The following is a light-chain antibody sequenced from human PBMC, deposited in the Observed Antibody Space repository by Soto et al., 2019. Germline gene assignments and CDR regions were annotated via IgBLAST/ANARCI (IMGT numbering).Light chain of an antibody. Sequence: QSALTQPASVSGSPGQSITISCTGTSSDIGNYDFVSWYQQVPGTAPKAMIYEVSSRPSGVSNRFSGSKSGNTASLTISGRQAEDEAYYYCQSYDNSMSGSRVFGGGTKVTV. CDR2: EVS. CDR1: SSDIGNYDF. J-gene: IGLJ3*02. V-gene: IGLV2-14*01. CDR3: QSYDNSMSGSRV.